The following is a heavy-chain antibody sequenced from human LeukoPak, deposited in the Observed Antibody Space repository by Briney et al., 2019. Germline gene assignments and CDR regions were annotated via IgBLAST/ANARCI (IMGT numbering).Heavy chain of an antibody. D-gene: IGHD3-10*01. CDR3: VRARELDV. Sequence: PGGSLRLSCVTSGFSFVNYNMNWVRQAPGRGLEWLAFSSPGDSTIYYAGSVKGRFTISRDDARNSVFLQMNSLRAEDTAVYYCVRARELDVWGKGTTVTVSS. CDR2: SSPGDSTI. J-gene: IGHJ6*04. V-gene: IGHV3-48*04. CDR1: GFSFVNYN.